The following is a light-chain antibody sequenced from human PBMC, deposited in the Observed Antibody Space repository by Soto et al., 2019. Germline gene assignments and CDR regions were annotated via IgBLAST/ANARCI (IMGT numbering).Light chain of an antibody. Sequence: QSALTQPASVSGSPGQSITISCTGTSSDVGGYNYVSLFQQHPGKAPRFMIYDVSNRPSGVSNRFSGSKSGNTASLTISGLQAEDEADYYCSSYSSSSTYVLFGGGTKLTVL. CDR1: SSDVGGYNY. J-gene: IGLJ2*01. CDR3: SSYSSSSTYVL. V-gene: IGLV2-14*01. CDR2: DVS.